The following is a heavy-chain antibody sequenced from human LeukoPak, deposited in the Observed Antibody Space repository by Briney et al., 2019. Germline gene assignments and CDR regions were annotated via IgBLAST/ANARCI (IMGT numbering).Heavy chain of an antibody. J-gene: IGHJ4*02. CDR1: GFTFSSYW. CDR3: ARDGYSSGWVDY. V-gene: IGHV3-74*01. Sequence: GGSLRLSCAASGFTFSSYWMHWVRQAPGKGLVWVSRINSDGSSTSYVDSVKGRFTISRDNAKNTLYLQMNSLRAEDTAVYYCARDGYSSGWVDYWGQGTLVTVSS. D-gene: IGHD6-19*01. CDR2: INSDGSST.